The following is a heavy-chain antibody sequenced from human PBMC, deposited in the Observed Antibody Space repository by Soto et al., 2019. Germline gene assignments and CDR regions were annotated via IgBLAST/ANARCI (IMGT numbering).Heavy chain of an antibody. J-gene: IGHJ4*02. CDR1: GGSISSYY. D-gene: IGHD1-26*01. Sequence: QVQLQESGPGLVKPSETLSLTCTVSGGSISSYYWSWIRQPPGKGLEWIGYIYYSGSTNYNPSLTSRVTISVDTSNNQFSLKLSAVTAADTAVYYCARRWGAAFDYWGQGTLVTVSS. CDR2: IYYSGST. CDR3: ARRWGAAFDY. V-gene: IGHV4-59*08.